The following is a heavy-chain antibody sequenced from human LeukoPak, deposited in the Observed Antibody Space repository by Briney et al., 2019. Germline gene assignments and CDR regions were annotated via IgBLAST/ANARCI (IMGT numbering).Heavy chain of an antibody. CDR3: ARFLYYYDSSGYYYYYGMDV. CDR1: GGSISSYY. D-gene: IGHD3-22*01. CDR2: IYYSGST. V-gene: IGHV4-59*01. Sequence: SETLSLTCAVSGGSISSYYWSWIRQPPGKGLEWIGYIYYSGSTNYNPSLKSRVTISVDTSKNQFSLKLSSVTAADTAVYYCARFLYYYDSSGYYYYYGMDVWGQGTTVTVSS. J-gene: IGHJ6*02.